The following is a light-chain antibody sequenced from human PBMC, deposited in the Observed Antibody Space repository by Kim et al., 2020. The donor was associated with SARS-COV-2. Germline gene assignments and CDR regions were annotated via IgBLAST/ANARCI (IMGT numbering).Light chain of an antibody. CDR3: QQHNNWPIT. CDR2: GVS. V-gene: IGKV3-15*01. Sequence: EIVMTQSPATLSVSPGERATLSCRASQNINTNLAWFQQKPGQAPRLLIYGVSNRATDVPARFSGSGSGTEFTLTISSLQSEDFAVYYCQQHNNWPITFCGGTKVDIK. CDR1: QNINTN. J-gene: IGKJ4*01.